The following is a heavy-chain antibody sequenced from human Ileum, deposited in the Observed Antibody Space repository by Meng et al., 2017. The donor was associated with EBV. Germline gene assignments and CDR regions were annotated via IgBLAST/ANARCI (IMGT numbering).Heavy chain of an antibody. J-gene: IGHJ4*02. D-gene: IGHD5-24*01. CDR3: VRTLERGDF. CDR2: MNPKTGTA. CDR1: GYTLTNYD. V-gene: IGHV1-8*01. Sequence: QGKLEQSGAEVKKLGASVKVCCKASGYTLTNYDISWVRQATGQGLEWMGWMNPKTGTAHYAQKFQGRVSMTRDTSITTAYMELSSLTSEDTAVYYCVRTLERGDFWGQGSLVTVSS.